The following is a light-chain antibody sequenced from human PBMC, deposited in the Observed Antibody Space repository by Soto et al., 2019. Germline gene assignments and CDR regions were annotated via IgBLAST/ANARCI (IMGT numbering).Light chain of an antibody. CDR2: AAS. CDR3: QQGHSTPYT. Sequence: DIQMTQSPSSLSASVGDRVTITCRASQNIRNYLKWYQQKPGDAPKLLIYAASTLQGAVPSRFSGSGSGTDFTLTISSLQPEDFATYHCQQGHSTPYTFGQGTRLEI. CDR1: QNIRNY. V-gene: IGKV1-39*01. J-gene: IGKJ2*01.